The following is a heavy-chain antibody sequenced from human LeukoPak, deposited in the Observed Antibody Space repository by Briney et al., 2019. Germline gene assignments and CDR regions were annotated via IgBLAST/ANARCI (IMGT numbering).Heavy chain of an antibody. V-gene: IGHV3-23*01. CDR1: GFTFSSYA. J-gene: IGHJ5*02. CDR2: ISGSGGST. D-gene: IGHD2-15*01. CDR3: ANSPIYCSGGSCYFNWFDP. Sequence: GGSLRLSCAASGFTFSSYAMSWVRQAPGKELEWVSAISGSGGSTYYADSVKGWFTISRDNSKNTLYLQMNSLRAEDTAIYYCANSPIYCSGGSCYFNWFDPWGQGTLVTVSS.